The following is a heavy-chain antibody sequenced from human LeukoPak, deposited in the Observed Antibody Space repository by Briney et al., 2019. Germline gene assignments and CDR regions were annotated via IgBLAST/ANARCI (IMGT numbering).Heavy chain of an antibody. CDR3: ARFWSGYPQNWLDP. CDR2: IYYRGNT. Sequence: PSETLSLTCTVSGGSIRNDDYYWSWIRQSPGTGLEWMGYIYYRGNTYYNPSLKSRLTISVDTSKSQFSLKLSSVTAADTAVYFCARFWSGYPQNWLDPWGQGTLVTVSS. J-gene: IGHJ5*02. CDR1: GGSIRNDDYY. D-gene: IGHD3-3*01. V-gene: IGHV4-30-4*01.